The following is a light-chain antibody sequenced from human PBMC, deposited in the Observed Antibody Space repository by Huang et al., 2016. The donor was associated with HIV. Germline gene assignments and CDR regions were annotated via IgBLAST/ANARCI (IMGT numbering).Light chain of an antibody. J-gene: IGKJ1*01. Sequence: EIVMTQSPATLSVSPGERATLSCRASQCVSSNLAWYQQKPGQAPRLLIYGASTRAIGIPARFSGSGSGTEFTLTISSLQSEDFAVYYCQQYNNWPPWTFGQGTKVEIK. CDR3: QQYNNWPPWT. CDR1: QCVSSN. V-gene: IGKV3-15*01. CDR2: GAS.